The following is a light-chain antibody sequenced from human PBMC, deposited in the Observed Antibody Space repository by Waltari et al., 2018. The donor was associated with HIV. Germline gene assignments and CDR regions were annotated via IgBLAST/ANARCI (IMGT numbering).Light chain of an antibody. Sequence: QTVVTQEPSLTVSPGGTVTLTCASRTGAVSSAFHPNWFQQKPGQAPMALIYSTNIKHSWTPARFSGSLLGGKAALTLSGVQPEDEADYFCLLFFGGALGAVFGGGTKLTVL. J-gene: IGLJ2*01. CDR2: STN. CDR1: TGAVSSAFH. V-gene: IGLV7-43*01. CDR3: LLFFGGALGAV.